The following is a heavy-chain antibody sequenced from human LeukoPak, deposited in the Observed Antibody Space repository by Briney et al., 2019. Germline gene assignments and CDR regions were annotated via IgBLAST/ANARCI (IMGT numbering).Heavy chain of an antibody. V-gene: IGHV3-30*18. CDR1: GFTFSSYG. J-gene: IGHJ4*02. Sequence: GRSLRLSCAASGFTFSSYGMHWVRQAPGKGLEWVAVISDDGTTRYYADSVKGRFTISRDNSKNTLFLEMNSLRAEDTAVYYCAKEGAAGGKMQFCFDYWGQGTLGTVSS. CDR2: ISDDGTTR. D-gene: IGHD6-13*01. CDR3: AKEGAAGGKMQFCFDY.